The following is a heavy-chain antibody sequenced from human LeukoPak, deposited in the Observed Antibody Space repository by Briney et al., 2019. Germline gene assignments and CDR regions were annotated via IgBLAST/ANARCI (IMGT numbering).Heavy chain of an antibody. V-gene: IGHV3-23*01. CDR3: ARHGGMVVIITLAS. Sequence: QTGGSLRLSCGASGFTFSNYAMSWVRHAPGKGLEWVSAISGGAGSTYYTDSVKGRFTISRDNSKSTLYLQMNNLRAEDAAVYYCARHGGMVVIITLASWGQGTLVTVSS. D-gene: IGHD3-22*01. J-gene: IGHJ4*02. CDR1: GFTFSNYA. CDR2: ISGGAGST.